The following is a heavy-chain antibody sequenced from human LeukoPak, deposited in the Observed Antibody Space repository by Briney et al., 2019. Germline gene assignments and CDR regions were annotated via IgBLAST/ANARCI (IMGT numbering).Heavy chain of an antibody. CDR3: ARNKASSCWSGGGFDP. Sequence: PGGSLRLSRAASGFTLSSYAMHGVRQAPGKGLEWVAVISYDGSNEYYGDSVKGRFTIPRDNYKNTLYLKKNSLRADDAAVYYCARNKASSCWSGGGFDPWGQGTLVTVSS. D-gene: IGHD6-19*01. CDR2: ISYDGSNE. J-gene: IGHJ5*02. V-gene: IGHV3-30-3*01. CDR1: GFTLSSYA.